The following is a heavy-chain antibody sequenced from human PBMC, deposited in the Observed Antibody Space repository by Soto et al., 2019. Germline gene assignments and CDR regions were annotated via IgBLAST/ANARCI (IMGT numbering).Heavy chain of an antibody. D-gene: IGHD5-18*01. CDR3: ATGLDTSKSGY. CDR2: VYPGGNT. CDR1: GFSVSNNH. V-gene: IGHV3-53*01. J-gene: IGHJ4*02. Sequence: VQLVESGGGLIQPGGSLRLSCAASGFSVSNNHMTWVRQAPGRGPEWVSTVYPGGNTFHADSVKGRFAITRDNSHNKLYLQMDSLRAKDTAVYYCATGLDTSKSGYWGQGTLVTVSS.